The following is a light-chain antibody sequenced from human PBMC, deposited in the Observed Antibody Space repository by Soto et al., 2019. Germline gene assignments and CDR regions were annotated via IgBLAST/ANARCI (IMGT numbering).Light chain of an antibody. V-gene: IGLV9-49*01. CDR2: VGTGGIVG. CDR1: SGYSNYK. CDR3: GADHGSGSNFVVV. Sequence: QSVLTQPPSASASLGASVTLTCTLSSGYSNYKVDWYQQRPGKGPRFVMRVGTGGIVGSKGDGIPDRFSVLGSGLNRYLTIKNFQEEDESDYHCGADHGSGSNFVVVFGGGTKVTVL. J-gene: IGLJ2*01.